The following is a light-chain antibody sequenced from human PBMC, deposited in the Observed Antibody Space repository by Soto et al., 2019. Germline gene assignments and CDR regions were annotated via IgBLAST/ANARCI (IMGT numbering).Light chain of an antibody. V-gene: IGLV2-8*01. J-gene: IGLJ2*01. Sequence: QSALTQPPSASGSPGQSVTISCTGTSSDVGGYNYVSWYQLHPGKAPILMIYEVTKRPSGVPDRFSGSKSGNTASLTVSWRQAEDESDYYCSSYAGSNNFGVFGGGTKLTVL. CDR2: EVT. CDR3: SSYAGSNNFGV. CDR1: SSDVGGYNY.